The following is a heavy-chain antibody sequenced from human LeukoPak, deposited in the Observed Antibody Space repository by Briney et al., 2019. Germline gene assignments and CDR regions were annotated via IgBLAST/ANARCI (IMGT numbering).Heavy chain of an antibody. CDR2: IYHSGST. V-gene: IGHV4-38-2*01. CDR3: ARWRGDIVVVPAAMHWFDP. CDR1: GYSISSGYY. J-gene: IGHJ5*02. Sequence: SETLSLTCAVSGYSISSGYYWGWIRQPPGKGLEWIGSIYHSGSTYYNPSLKSRVTISVDTSKNQFSLKLSSVTAADTAVYYCARWRGDIVVVPAAMHWFDPWAREPWSPSPQ. D-gene: IGHD2-2*01.